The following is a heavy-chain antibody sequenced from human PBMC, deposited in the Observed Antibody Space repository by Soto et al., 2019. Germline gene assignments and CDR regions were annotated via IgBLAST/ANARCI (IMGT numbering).Heavy chain of an antibody. J-gene: IGHJ5*02. CDR1: GGSFSGYY. V-gene: IGHV4-34*01. Sequence: PSETLSLTCAVYGGSFSGYYWSWIRQPPGKGLEWIGEINHSGSTNYNPSLKSRVTISVDTSKNQFSLKLSSVTAADTAVYYCARAHRDRQLVWWFDPWGQGTLVTVSS. CDR3: ARAHRDRQLVWWFDP. CDR2: INHSGST. D-gene: IGHD6-13*01.